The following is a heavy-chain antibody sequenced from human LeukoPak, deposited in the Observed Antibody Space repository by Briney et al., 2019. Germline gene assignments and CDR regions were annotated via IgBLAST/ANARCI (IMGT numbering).Heavy chain of an antibody. CDR3: ARVDIVVVPATITYYYYMDV. D-gene: IGHD2-2*03. CDR1: GGSISSYY. J-gene: IGHJ6*03. CDR2: IYYSGST. V-gene: IGHV4-59*01. Sequence: KPSETLSLTCTVSGGSISSYYWSWIRQPPGKGLECIGYIYYSGSTNYNPSLKSRVTISVDTSKNQFSLKLSSVTAADTAVYYCARVDIVVVPATITYYYYMDVWGKGTTVTVSS.